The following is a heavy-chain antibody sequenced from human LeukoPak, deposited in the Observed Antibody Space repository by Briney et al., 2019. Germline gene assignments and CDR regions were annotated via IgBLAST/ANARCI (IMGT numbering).Heavy chain of an antibody. J-gene: IGHJ5*02. CDR2: IYYSGST. Sequence: SETLSLTCTVSGGSISSYYWSWIRQPPGKGLEWIGYIYYSGSTNYNPSLKSRVTISVDTSKNQFSLKLSSVTAADTAVYYCARSGPIVATIPWFDPWGQGTLVTVSS. V-gene: IGHV4-59*01. CDR1: GGSISSYY. CDR3: ARSGPIVATIPWFDP. D-gene: IGHD5-12*01.